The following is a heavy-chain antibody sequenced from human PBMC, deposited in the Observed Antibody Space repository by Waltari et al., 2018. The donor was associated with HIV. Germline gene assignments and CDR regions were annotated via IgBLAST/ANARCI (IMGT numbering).Heavy chain of an antibody. V-gene: IGHV5-51*01. CDR3: ASVLFPMKAHFDY. CDR1: EYSFPSYW. CDR2: ISPGDSDT. J-gene: IGHJ4*02. Sequence: ELQLVQSGAEAKKPGDSLKISCNGSEYSFPSYWIGWVRQMPGRGLEWRGIISPGDSDTRYSPSFQGQVTISADRSTATAYLQWSSLKASDTAIYSCASVLFPMKAHFDYWGPGTPVTVSS.